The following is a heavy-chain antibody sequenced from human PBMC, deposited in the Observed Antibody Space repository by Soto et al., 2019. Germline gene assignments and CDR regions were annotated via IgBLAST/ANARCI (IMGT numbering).Heavy chain of an antibody. V-gene: IGHV3-7*03. CDR1: GFRFDKDW. J-gene: IGHJ4*02. Sequence: SLGLFCAASGFRFDKDWMSWVRQAPGKGLEWVANIKKDGSEKYYVDSVKGRFTISRDNAKNSLDLQMNSLRAEDTAVYYCARWIGGWPNWGLGNLVTVCS. CDR2: IKKDGSEK. D-gene: IGHD3-16*01. CDR3: ARWIGGWPN.